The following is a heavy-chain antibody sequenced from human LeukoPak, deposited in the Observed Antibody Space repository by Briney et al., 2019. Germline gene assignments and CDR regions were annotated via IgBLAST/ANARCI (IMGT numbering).Heavy chain of an antibody. J-gene: IGHJ5*01. CDR2: IDTSSTTM. Sequence: GGSLRLSCAASGLTSRKYSMTWVSQAPRGGLEWVSFIDTSSTTMYYTDSVKGRLTISRDNAKNSLYLQMNSLKVEDTAIYYCARDNWVDCWGQETLVTVSS. CDR1: GLTSRKYS. CDR3: ARDNWVDC. V-gene: IGHV3-48*04.